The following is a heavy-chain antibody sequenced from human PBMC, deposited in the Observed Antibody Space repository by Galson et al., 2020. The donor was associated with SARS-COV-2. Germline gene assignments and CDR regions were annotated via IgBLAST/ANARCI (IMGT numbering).Heavy chain of an antibody. D-gene: IGHD3-9*01. CDR1: GFSLTTDGMG. CDR2: IYWNNDK. V-gene: IGHV2-5*01. Sequence: SGPTLVKPTQTLTLTCTFSGFSLTTDGMGVAWIRQAPGEALEWLAVIYWNNDKTYSPSLERRLTITKDTSKDQVVLTMTNMGPEDTATYYCAQSRSYDILSGYYKVSPFDYWGPGTLVAVSS. J-gene: IGHJ4*02. CDR3: AQSRSYDILSGYYKVSPFDY.